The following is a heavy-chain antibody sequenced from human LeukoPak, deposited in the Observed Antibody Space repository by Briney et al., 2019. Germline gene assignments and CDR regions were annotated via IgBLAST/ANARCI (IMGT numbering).Heavy chain of an antibody. V-gene: IGHV1-24*01. CDR3: AITGYNSGWGSFDF. CDR2: FDPEDDET. CDR1: GYTLTELS. J-gene: IGHJ4*02. D-gene: IGHD6-19*01. Sequence: GASVKVSCKVSGYTLTELSMHWVRQAPGKGLEWMGGFDPEDDETIYAQKFQGRVTMTEDTSTDTAYMELSSLRSEDTAVYYCAITGYNSGWGSFDFWGQGTLVTVSS.